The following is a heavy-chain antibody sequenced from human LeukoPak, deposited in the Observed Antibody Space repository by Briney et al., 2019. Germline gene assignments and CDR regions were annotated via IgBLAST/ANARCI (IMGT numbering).Heavy chain of an antibody. V-gene: IGHV3-53*01. CDR3: ARDPTSRNYCSYIDV. D-gene: IGHD2-2*01. CDR2: IYSVGIT. J-gene: IGHJ6*03. Sequence: GGSLRLSCAASGFTVSTNYMSWVRQTPGKGLEWVSVIYSVGITSYAAPATGRFTISRDNSKNTLYLQMNSLREKDRAVYYCARDPTSRNYCSYIDVWGKGTTVTVSS. CDR1: GFTVSTNY.